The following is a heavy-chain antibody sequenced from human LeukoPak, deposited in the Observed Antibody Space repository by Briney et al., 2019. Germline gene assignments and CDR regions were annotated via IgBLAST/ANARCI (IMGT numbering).Heavy chain of an antibody. Sequence: ASVKASCKASGYTFTGYYMHWVRQAPGQGLEWMGWINPNSGGTNYAQKFQGRVTMTRDTSISTAYMELSRLRSDDTAVYYCAKSSAMVNDAFDIWGQGTMVTVSS. CDR2: INPNSGGT. CDR3: AKSSAMVNDAFDI. D-gene: IGHD5-18*01. CDR1: GYTFTGYY. J-gene: IGHJ3*02. V-gene: IGHV1-2*02.